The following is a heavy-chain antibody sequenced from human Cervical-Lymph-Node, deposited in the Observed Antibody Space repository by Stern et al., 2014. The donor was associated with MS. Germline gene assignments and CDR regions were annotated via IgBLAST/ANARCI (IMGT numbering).Heavy chain of an antibody. Sequence: QMQLVQSGAEVRKPGASVKVSCKTSGYTLTKFGTGWVRQAPGQGLEWVGWISAFNEKTNYGQKFQGRVTMTTDTSTNTVYMELRSLRSDDTAVYYCARDAETRYYDSSGYSYFDSWGQGTLITVSS. CDR2: ISAFNEKT. D-gene: IGHD3-22*01. J-gene: IGHJ4*02. CDR1: GYTLTKFG. CDR3: ARDAETRYYDSSGYSYFDS. V-gene: IGHV1-18*01.